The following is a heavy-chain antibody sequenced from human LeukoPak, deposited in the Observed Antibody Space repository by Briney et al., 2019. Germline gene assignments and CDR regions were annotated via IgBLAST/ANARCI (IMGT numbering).Heavy chain of an antibody. CDR3: AKDVGSWSRGAFDY. D-gene: IGHD6-13*01. Sequence: GGSLRLSCAASGFTFSNYAMSWVRQAPGKGLEWVSAISGSGGSTYYADSVKGRLTISRVNSKNTLYLQMNSLRAEDTALYYCAKDVGSWSRGAFDYWGQGTLVTVSS. J-gene: IGHJ4*02. V-gene: IGHV3-23*01. CDR1: GFTFSNYA. CDR2: ISGSGGST.